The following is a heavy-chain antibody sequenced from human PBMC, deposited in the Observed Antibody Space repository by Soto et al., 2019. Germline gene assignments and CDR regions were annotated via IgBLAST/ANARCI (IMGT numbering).Heavy chain of an antibody. CDR1: GGSISSGGYY. CDR2: IYYSGST. J-gene: IGHJ5*02. CDR3: ARDITSETYYDFWSGYFHWFDP. V-gene: IGHV4-31*03. D-gene: IGHD3-3*01. Sequence: PSETLSLTCTVSGGSISSGGYYWSWIRQHPGKGLEWIGYIYYSGSTYYNPSLKSRVTISVDTSKNQFSLKLSSVTAADTAVYYCARDITSETYYDFWSGYFHWFDPWGQGTLVTVSS.